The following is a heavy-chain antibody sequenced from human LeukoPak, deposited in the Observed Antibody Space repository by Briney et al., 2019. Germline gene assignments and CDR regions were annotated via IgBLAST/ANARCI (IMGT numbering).Heavy chain of an antibody. CDR1: GFTFSSYA. D-gene: IGHD3-10*01. CDR2: ISNDGSTK. Sequence: GGSLRLSCAASGFTFSSYAMHWVRQTPGKGLEWIAVISNDGSTKYHADSVRGRFTISRDNSKNTLYLQINSLRLDDTAVYYCARAMVRGVPFDYWGQGTLVIVSS. J-gene: IGHJ4*02. CDR3: ARAMVRGVPFDY. V-gene: IGHV3-30-3*01.